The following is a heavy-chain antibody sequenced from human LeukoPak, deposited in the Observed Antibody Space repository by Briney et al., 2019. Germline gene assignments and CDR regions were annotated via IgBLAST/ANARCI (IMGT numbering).Heavy chain of an antibody. CDR2: ISSTDAGT. J-gene: IGHJ4*02. V-gene: IGHV3-23*01. D-gene: IGHD2-21*01. Sequence: SCKASGGTFSSYAISWVRQAPGKGLEWVSAISSTDAGTYHADSVRGRFTISRDSSKNTLYLQMNSLRAEDAAVYYCAKAPVTSCRGAYCYPFDYWGQGTLVTVSS. CDR3: AKAPVTSCRGAYCYPFDY. CDR1: GGTFSSYA.